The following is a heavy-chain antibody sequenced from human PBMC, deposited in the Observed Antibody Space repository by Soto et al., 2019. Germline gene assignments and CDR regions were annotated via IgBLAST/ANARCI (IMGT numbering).Heavy chain of an antibody. CDR2: ISGSGGNT. J-gene: IGHJ5*02. D-gene: IGHD2-15*01. CDR1: GFTFSSYC. V-gene: IGHV3-23*01. Sequence: PGGSLRLSCAASGFTFSSYCMNWVRQAPGKGLEWVSVISGSGGNTFYADSVKGRFTISRDNSENTLYLQMNSLRAEDTAVYYCAKDTIWGYCSGGSCYPFDPWGQGTLVTVSS. CDR3: AKDTIWGYCSGGSCYPFDP.